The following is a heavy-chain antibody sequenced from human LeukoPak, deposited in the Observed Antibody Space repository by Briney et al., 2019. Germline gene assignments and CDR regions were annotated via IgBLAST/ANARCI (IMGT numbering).Heavy chain of an antibody. CDR1: GGSINNYY. D-gene: IGHD5-24*01. CDR2: ISYSGST. V-gene: IGHV4-59*01. J-gene: IGHJ1*01. CDR3: ARDAWSAYGHNYFQH. Sequence: PSETLSLTCTVSGGSINNYYWNWIRQPPGKGLEGIGYISYSGSTNYNPSLKSPVTISVDTSKNQFSLRLTSVTATDTAVYYCARDAWSAYGHNYFQHWGQGTLLTVSS.